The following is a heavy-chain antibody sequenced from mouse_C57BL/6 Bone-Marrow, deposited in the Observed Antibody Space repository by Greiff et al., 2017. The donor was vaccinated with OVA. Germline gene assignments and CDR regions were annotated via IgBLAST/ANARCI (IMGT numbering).Heavy chain of an antibody. Sequence: QVQLKESGPGILQPSQTLSLTCSFSGFSLSTFGMGVGWIRQPSGKGLEWLAHIWWDDDKYYNPALKSRLTISKDTSKNQVFLKIANVDTADTATYYCAPRLHGSSFGGYFDVWGTGTTVTVSS. J-gene: IGHJ1*03. CDR2: IWWDDDK. V-gene: IGHV8-8*01. CDR1: GFSLSTFGMG. D-gene: IGHD1-1*01. CDR3: APRLHGSSFGGYFDV.